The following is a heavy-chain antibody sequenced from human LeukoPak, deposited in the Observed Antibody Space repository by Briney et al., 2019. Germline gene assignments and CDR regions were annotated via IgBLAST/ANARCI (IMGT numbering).Heavy chain of an antibody. CDR1: DDSFSSHY. D-gene: IGHD4-17*01. CDR3: ARDLVTVTKGFDI. V-gene: IGHV4-59*11. Sequence: NPSETLSLTCTVSDDSFSSHYWSWIRQPPGKGLEWIGYISYIGSTNYNPSLKSRVTISIDTSKNQFSLKLISVTAADTAVYYCARDLVTVTKGFDIWGQGTMVSVSS. J-gene: IGHJ3*02. CDR2: ISYIGST.